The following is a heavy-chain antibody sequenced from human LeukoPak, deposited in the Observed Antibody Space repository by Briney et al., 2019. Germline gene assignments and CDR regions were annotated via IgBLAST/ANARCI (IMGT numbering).Heavy chain of an antibody. CDR2: IKRKTAGGTT. Sequence: GGSLRLSCAASGFTFSSYAMSWVRQAPGKGLEWVARIKRKTAGGTTDYAAPVKGRFTISRDDSKNMLYLQMNSLKTEDTAVYYCTTEYSVFAFDIWGQGTVVTVSS. CDR3: TTEYSVFAFDI. V-gene: IGHV3-15*01. D-gene: IGHD5-12*01. J-gene: IGHJ3*02. CDR1: GFTFSSYA.